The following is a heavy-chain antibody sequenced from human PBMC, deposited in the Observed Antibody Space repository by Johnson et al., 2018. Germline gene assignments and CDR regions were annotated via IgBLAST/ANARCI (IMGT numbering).Heavy chain of an antibody. V-gene: IGHV3-30*18. J-gene: IGHJ3*02. CDR3: AKDQSPEVGVDPFDI. CDR2: ISYDGSNK. Sequence: QVQLVESGGGVVQXGRSLRLSCAASGFTFSSYGMHWVRQAPGKGLAWVAVISYDGSNKYYADSVKGRFTIPRDNSKNTLYLQMNSLRAEDTAVYYCAKDQSPEVGVDPFDIWGQGTMVTVSS. D-gene: IGHD1-26*01. CDR1: GFTFSSYG.